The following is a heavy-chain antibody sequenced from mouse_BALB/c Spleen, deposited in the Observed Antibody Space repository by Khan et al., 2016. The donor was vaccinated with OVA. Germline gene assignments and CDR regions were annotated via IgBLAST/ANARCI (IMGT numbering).Heavy chain of an antibody. D-gene: IGHD1-1*01. CDR3: WGSLFYYGSAYEGFAY. J-gene: IGHJ3*01. CDR1: GYTFTSYV. V-gene: IGHV1S136*01. Sequence: VQLKQSGPELVKPGASVKMSCKASGYTFTSYVMHWVKQKPRQGLEWIGYISPNSDGSKYNEKFRGKATLTSDKSSSTAYMELSSLTSEDSAVYYCWGSLFYYGSAYEGFAYWGQGTLVTVSA. CDR2: ISPNSDGS.